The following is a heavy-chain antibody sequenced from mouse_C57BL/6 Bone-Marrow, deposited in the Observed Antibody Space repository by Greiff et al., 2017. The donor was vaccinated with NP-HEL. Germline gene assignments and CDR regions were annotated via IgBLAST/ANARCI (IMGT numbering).Heavy chain of an antibody. Sequence: QVQLKQPGAELVKPGASVKLSCKASGYTFTSYWMQWVKQRPGQGLEWIGEIDPSDSYTNYNQKFKGKVTLTADTSSSTAYMQLSSLTSEDSAVYYCAGGTWFAYWGQGTLVTVSA. CDR1: GYTFTSYW. J-gene: IGHJ3*01. CDR3: AGGTWFAY. CDR2: IDPSDSYT. V-gene: IGHV1-50*01.